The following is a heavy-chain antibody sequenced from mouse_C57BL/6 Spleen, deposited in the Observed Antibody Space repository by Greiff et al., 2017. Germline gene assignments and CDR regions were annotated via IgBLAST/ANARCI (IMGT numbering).Heavy chain of an antibody. J-gene: IGHJ4*01. CDR3: ARRGAAQAPMDY. CDR1: GYTFTSYG. V-gene: IGHV1-81*01. CDR2: IYPRSGNT. D-gene: IGHD3-2*02. Sequence: QVQLKESGAELARPGASMKLSCKASGYTFTSYGISWVKQRTGQGLEWIGEIYPRSGNTYYNEKFKGKATLTADKSSSTAYMELRSLTSEDSAVYFCARRGAAQAPMDYWGQGTSVTVSS.